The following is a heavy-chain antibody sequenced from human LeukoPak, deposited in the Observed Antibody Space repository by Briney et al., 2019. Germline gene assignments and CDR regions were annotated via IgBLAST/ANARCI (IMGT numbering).Heavy chain of an antibody. CDR3: ARLVVGELFRHRYYHYYYMDV. Sequence: PSETLSLTCTVSGGSISSSSYYWSWIRQPPGKGLEWVGEINHSGSTNYNPSLKSRVTISVDTSKNQFSLKLSSVTAADTAVYYCARLVVGELFRHRYYHYYYMDVWGKGTAVTVSS. CDR2: INHSGST. V-gene: IGHV4-39*07. CDR1: GGSISSSSYY. D-gene: IGHD3-10*01. J-gene: IGHJ6*03.